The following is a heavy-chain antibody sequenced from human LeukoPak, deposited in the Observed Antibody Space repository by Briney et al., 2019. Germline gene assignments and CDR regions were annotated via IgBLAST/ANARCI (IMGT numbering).Heavy chain of an antibody. CDR1: GFNFSDYS. J-gene: IGHJ3*02. V-gene: IGHV3-21*01. D-gene: IGHD3-10*01. CDR2: VNGASDYI. Sequence: GGSLRLSCAASGFNFSDYSMTWVRQAPGKGLEWVSSVNGASDYIYYADSVKGRFTISRDNAKNSLYLQMNSLRAEDTAVYYCAREVRNPSGRGAFDIWGQGTMVTVSS. CDR3: AREVRNPSGRGAFDI.